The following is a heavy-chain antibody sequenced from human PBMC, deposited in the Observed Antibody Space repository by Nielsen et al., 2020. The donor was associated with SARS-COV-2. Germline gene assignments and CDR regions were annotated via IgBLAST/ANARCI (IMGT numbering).Heavy chain of an antibody. CDR2: IYSDGST. V-gene: IGHV3-53*01. CDR3: ARVDGDYDHLDY. Sequence: GESLKISCAASGFSVSSHDMNWVRQAPGKGLQWVSLIYSDGSTKYADSVKGRFTISRDNAKNSLYLQMNSLRAEDTAVYYCARVDGDYDHLDYWGQGTLVTVSS. CDR1: GFSVSSHD. J-gene: IGHJ4*02. D-gene: IGHD4-17*01.